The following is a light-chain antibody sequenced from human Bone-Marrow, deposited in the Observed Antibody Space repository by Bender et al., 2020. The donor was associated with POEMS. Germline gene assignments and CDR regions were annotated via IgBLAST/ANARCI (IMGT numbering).Light chain of an antibody. CDR3: QSYDTSLAGV. CDR1: SSNIGAHA. Sequence: QSVLTQPPSASGTPGQRVTISCSGGSSNIGAHAVNWYQHLPGTAPKLLIYSSHRRPSEVPDRFSGSRSGTSASLAISGLRAEDEADYYCQSYDTSLAGVFGGGTRLTVL. V-gene: IGLV1-44*01. CDR2: SSH. J-gene: IGLJ3*02.